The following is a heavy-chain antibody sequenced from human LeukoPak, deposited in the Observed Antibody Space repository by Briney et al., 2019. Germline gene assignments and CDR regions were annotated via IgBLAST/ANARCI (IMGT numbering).Heavy chain of an antibody. J-gene: IGHJ5*02. CDR1: GFTFSNAW. Sequence: GGSLRLSCAASGFTFSNAWMSWVRQAPGKGLEWVGRIKSKTDGGTTDYAAPVKGRFTISRDDSKNTLYLQMNSLKTEDTAVYYCTIDQRRSSRWFDPWGQGTPVTVSS. V-gene: IGHV3-15*01. CDR2: IKSKTDGGTT. CDR3: TIDQRRSSRWFDP. D-gene: IGHD6-6*01.